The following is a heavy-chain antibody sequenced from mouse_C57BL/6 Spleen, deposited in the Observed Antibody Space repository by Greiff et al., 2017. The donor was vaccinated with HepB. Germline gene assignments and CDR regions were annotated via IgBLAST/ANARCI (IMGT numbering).Heavy chain of an antibody. V-gene: IGHV1-22*01. Sequence: VQLQQSGPELVKPGASVKMSCKASGYTFTDYTMHWLKQSHGKSLEWIGYINPNNGGTSYNQKFKGKATLTVNKSSISSYMELRGLTSEDSAVYYCASVFYYYGSSSYYFDYWGQGTTLTVSS. CDR1: GYTFTDYT. CDR2: INPNNGGT. CDR3: ASVFYYYGSSSYYFDY. J-gene: IGHJ2*01. D-gene: IGHD1-1*01.